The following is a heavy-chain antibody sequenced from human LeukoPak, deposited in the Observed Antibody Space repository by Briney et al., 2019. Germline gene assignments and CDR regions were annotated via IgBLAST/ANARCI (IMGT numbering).Heavy chain of an antibody. Sequence: SETLSLTCAVSGGSISSGGYSWSWIRQPPGKGLEWIASGDYSGGTYYNPSLESRVAISADMSKNQISLKLSSVTAADTALYYCARERGEEYSSGWYKTNFFDTWGQGTRVTVSS. CDR1: GGSISSGGYS. CDR2: GDYSGGT. D-gene: IGHD6-19*01. V-gene: IGHV4-39*07. CDR3: ARERGEEYSSGWYKTNFFDT. J-gene: IGHJ4*02.